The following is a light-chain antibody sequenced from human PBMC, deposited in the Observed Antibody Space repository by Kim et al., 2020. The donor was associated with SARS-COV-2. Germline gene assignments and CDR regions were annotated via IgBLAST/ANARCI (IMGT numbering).Light chain of an antibody. J-gene: IGKJ5*01. Sequence: QGERATPSCRGSQSVSSNLAWDQQKPGQAPRLLLYGASTRATGVPARFSGSGSGTEFTLTISSLQSEDSAVYYCQQFYNWPPITFGQGTRLEIK. CDR2: GAS. V-gene: IGKV3-15*01. CDR3: QQFYNWPPIT. CDR1: QSVSSN.